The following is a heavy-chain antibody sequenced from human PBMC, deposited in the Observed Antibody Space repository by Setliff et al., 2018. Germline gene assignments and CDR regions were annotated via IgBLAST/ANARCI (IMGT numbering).Heavy chain of an antibody. CDR1: GFTFDYYA. V-gene: IGHV4-59*12. J-gene: IGHJ6*02. D-gene: IGHD1-26*01. Sequence: GSLRLSCTASGFTFDYYAMSWVRQAPGKGLEWIGSIYYSGSTNYNPSLKSRVTISVDTSKNQVSLKLSSVTAADTAVYYCAREVGATYYYYYYGMDVWGQGTTVTVSS. CDR2: IYYSGST. CDR3: AREVGATYYYYYYGMDV.